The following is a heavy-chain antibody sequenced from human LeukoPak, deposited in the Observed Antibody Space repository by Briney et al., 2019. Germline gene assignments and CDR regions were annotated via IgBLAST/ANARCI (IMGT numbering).Heavy chain of an antibody. CDR2: INPNSGDT. J-gene: IGHJ4*02. D-gene: IGHD5-12*01. V-gene: IGHV1-2*02. CDR3: AKNPYEYYFDY. CDR1: GYPFTGYY. Sequence: ASVKVSCKASGYPFTGYYVHWVRQAPGQGLEWMGWINPNSGDTNYAQKFQGRVTMTTDTSIRTAYLELSGLRSDDTAAYYCAKNPYEYYFDYWGQGTLVTVSS.